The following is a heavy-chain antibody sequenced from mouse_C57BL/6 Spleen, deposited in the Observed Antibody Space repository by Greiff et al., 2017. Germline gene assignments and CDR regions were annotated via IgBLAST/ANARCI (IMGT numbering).Heavy chain of an antibody. CDR1: GYAFSSSW. Sequence: VQLQESGPELVKPGASVKISCKASGYAFSSSWMNWVKQRPGKGLEWIGRIYPGDGDTNYNGKFKGKATLTADKSSSTAYMQLSSLPSEDSAVYFCARWPYYYGSSYWYFDVWGTGTTVTVSS. J-gene: IGHJ1*03. D-gene: IGHD1-1*01. V-gene: IGHV1-82*01. CDR3: ARWPYYYGSSYWYFDV. CDR2: IYPGDGDT.